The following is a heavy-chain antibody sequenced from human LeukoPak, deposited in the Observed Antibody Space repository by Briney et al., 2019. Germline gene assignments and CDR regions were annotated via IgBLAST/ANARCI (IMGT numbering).Heavy chain of an antibody. D-gene: IGHD6-13*01. CDR2: IDPYSGGT. J-gene: IGHJ4*02. Sequence: ASVKVSCXASGYSFTGFYMHWLRLAPGQGLEWMGRIDPYSGGTNFAPKFQGRVSMTRDTSVTTAHMELNSLTSDDTAVYYCATAGGSSWYSFDYWGQGTLVSVSS. V-gene: IGHV1-2*06. CDR1: GYSFTGFY. CDR3: ATAGGSSWYSFDY.